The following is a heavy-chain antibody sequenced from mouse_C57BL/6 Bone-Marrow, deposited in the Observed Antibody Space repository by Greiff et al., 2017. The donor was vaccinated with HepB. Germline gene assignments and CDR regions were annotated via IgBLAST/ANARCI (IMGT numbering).Heavy chain of an antibody. CDR3: ARRRQLRMDY. CDR2: ISSGGSYT. J-gene: IGHJ4*01. Sequence: EVQLVESGGDLVKPGGSLKLSCAASGFTFSSYGMSWVRQTPDKRLEWVATISSGGSYTDYPDSVKGRFTISRDNAKNTLYLQLSSLKSEDTAMYYCARRRQLRMDYWGQGTSVTVSS. D-gene: IGHD3-2*02. V-gene: IGHV5-6*01. CDR1: GFTFSSYG.